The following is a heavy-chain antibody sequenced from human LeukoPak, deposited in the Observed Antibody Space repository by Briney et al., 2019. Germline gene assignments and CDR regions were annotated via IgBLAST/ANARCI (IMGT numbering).Heavy chain of an antibody. CDR2: IISSGVGT. CDR1: GFTFSNVA. CDR3: ARGTLPYCSGAACYPFDF. D-gene: IGHD2-15*01. J-gene: IGHJ4*02. V-gene: IGHV3-23*01. Sequence: PGGSLRLSCAASGFTFSNVAMNWVRQAPGKGLEFLSLIISSGVGTHYVDSVKGRFTISRDNSKNTLYLQMIGLRAEDTAIYYCARGTLPYCSGAACYPFDFWGQGTLVTVSS.